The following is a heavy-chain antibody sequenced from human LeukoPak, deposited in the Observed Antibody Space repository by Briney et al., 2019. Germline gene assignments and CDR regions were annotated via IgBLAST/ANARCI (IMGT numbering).Heavy chain of an antibody. CDR1: GFTFSSHE. CDR2: IYSGGST. V-gene: IGHV3-66*01. D-gene: IGHD2-15*01. J-gene: IGHJ4*02. Sequence: PGGSLRLSCAASGFTFSSHEMNWVRQAPEKGLEWVSVIYSGGSTYYADSVKGRFTISRDNSKNTLYLQMNSLRAEDTAVYYCARDNSCSGGSCYRYWGQGTLVTVSS. CDR3: ARDNSCSGGSCYRY.